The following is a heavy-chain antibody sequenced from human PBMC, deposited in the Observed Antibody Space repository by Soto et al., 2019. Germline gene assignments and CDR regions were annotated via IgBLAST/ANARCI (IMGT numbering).Heavy chain of an antibody. J-gene: IGHJ4*02. D-gene: IGHD3-22*01. V-gene: IGHV3-30*03. CDR1: ELTFSSYG. CDR2: ISYDGSNK. CDR3: AIDTYYHDSSGYYVFDA. Sequence: QVQLVESGGGVVQPGRSLRLSCEASELTFSSYGRHWVRQAPGKGREGGAHISYDGSNKHYEDSVEGRFIISRDNSKNTLYLQMNSLRAEDSAVYYCAIDTYYHDSSGYYVFDAWGQGTLITVSS.